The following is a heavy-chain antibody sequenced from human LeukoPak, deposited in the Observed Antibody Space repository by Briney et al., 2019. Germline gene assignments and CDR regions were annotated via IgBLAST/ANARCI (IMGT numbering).Heavy chain of an antibody. J-gene: IGHJ4*02. V-gene: IGHV4/OR15-8*01. D-gene: IGHD5-18*01. CDR2: VYHSGDA. CDR1: GDSISNNNW. CDR3: ARGAYSYVGYFDY. Sequence: PSETLSLTCVVSGDSISNNNWWSWVRQSPGKGLEWIGEVYHSGDANYNPSLKSRVTISVDTSKNQFSLKLSSVTAEDTAVYYCARGAYSYVGYFDYWGQGTLVTVSS.